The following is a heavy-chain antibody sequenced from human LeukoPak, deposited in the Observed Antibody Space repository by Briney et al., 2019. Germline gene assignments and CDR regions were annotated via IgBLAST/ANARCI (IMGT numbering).Heavy chain of an antibody. Sequence: GESLKISCKGSGYSFTTYWIGWVRQMPGKGLEWMGIIYPGDSDTRYSPSFQGQVTISADKSISTAYLQWSSLKASDTAMYYCARHRSVRVGTTISEYYYNVDVWGKGTTVTVSS. CDR2: IYPGDSDT. CDR1: GYSFTTYW. J-gene: IGHJ6*03. D-gene: IGHD1-26*01. CDR3: ARHRSVRVGTTISEYYYNVDV. V-gene: IGHV5-51*01.